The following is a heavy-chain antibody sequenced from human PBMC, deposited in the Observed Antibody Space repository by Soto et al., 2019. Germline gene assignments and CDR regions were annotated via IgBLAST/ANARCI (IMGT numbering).Heavy chain of an antibody. CDR3: AHRVLRTVFGLVTTTAIYFDF. J-gene: IGHJ4*02. Sequence: QITLNESGPTQVKPRQTLTLTCTFSGFSLTTSGVGVGWIRQSPGKAPEWLALLYWDDDNRYSPSLKSRLTITKNTSKNQVVLTMADLDPADTATYYCAHRVLRTVFGLVTTTAIYFDFWGQGTPVAVSS. CDR1: GFSLTTSGVG. V-gene: IGHV2-5*02. CDR2: LYWDDDN. D-gene: IGHD3-3*01.